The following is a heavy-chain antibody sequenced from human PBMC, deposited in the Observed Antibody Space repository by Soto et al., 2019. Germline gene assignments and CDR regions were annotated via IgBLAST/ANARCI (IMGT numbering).Heavy chain of an antibody. V-gene: IGHV4-4*02. J-gene: IGHJ4*01. Sequence: SETLSLTCAVSGGSISSSNWWSWVRQPPGKGLEWIGNIYSSGSTFYNPSLKSRVTILVDTAKNQFSLSLISVTAADTAVYYCARRGSGSSFDYWGQGTLVTVSS. CDR3: ARRGSGSSFDY. D-gene: IGHD3-10*01. CDR1: GGSISSSNW. CDR2: IYSSGST.